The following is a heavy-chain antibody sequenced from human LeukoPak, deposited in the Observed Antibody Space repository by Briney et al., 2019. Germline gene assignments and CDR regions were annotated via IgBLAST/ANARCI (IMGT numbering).Heavy chain of an antibody. V-gene: IGHV3-23*01. CDR3: AKVGSGYDIFFDY. J-gene: IGHJ4*02. CDR2: IGGSDDRT. CDR1: GFTFSTYA. Sequence: GGSLRLSCAASGFTFSTYAMNWVRQAPGEGLEWVSTIGGSDDRTFYTDSVKGRFTISRDNSKNTLYLQVSSLRAEDTAVYYCAKVGSGYDIFFDYWGQGTLVTVSS. D-gene: IGHD2-21*01.